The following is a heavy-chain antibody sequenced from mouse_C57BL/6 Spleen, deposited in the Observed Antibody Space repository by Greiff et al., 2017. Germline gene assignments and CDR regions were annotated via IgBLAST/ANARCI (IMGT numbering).Heavy chain of an antibody. CDR3: ARELVYYYGSSGAY. CDR1: GYTFTSYW. V-gene: IGHV1-53*01. D-gene: IGHD1-1*01. Sequence: QVQLQQPGTELVKPGASVKLSCKASGYTFTSYWMHWVKQRPGQGLEWIGNINPSNGGTNYNEKFKSKATLTVDKSSSTAYMQLSSLTSEDSAVYYGARELVYYYGSSGAYWGQGTLVTVSA. CDR2: INPSNGGT. J-gene: IGHJ3*01.